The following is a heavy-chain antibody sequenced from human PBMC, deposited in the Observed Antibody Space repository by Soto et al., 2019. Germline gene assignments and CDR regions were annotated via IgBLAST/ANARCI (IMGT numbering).Heavy chain of an antibody. D-gene: IGHD3-16*01. CDR2: ISAYNGNT. CDR3: ARVLLGVGPDP. CDR1: GYTFTSYG. V-gene: IGHV1-18*01. J-gene: IGHJ5*02. Sequence: GASVKVSCQASGYTFTSYGISWVRQAPGQGLEWMGWISAYNGNTNYAQKLQGRVTMTTDTSTSTAYMELRSPRSDDTAVYYCARVLLGVGPDPWGQGTLVTVSS.